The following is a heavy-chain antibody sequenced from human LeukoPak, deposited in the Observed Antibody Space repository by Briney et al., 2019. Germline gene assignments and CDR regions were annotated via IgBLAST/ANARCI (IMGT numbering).Heavy chain of an antibody. CDR1: GGSISSSSYY. V-gene: IGHV4-39*01. CDR2: IYYSGST. CDR3: ARVNYYDSSGCFDY. J-gene: IGHJ4*02. Sequence: SGTLSLTCTVSGGSISSSSYYWGWIRQPPGKGLEWIGNIYYSGSTYYNPSLKSRVTISVDTSKNQFSLKLSSVTAADTAVYYCARVNYYDSSGCFDYWGQGILVTVSS. D-gene: IGHD3-22*01.